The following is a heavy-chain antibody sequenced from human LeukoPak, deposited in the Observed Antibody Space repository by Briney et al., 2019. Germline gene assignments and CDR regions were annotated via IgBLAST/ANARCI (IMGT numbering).Heavy chain of an antibody. CDR3: ARDRDGLWYFDP. CDR2: IYYSGTT. D-gene: IGHD2-21*01. V-gene: IGHV4-59*01. Sequence: SETLSLTCSVSGGSISSFFWTWIRQPPGKGLEWIGYIYYSGTTTYNPSLKSRVTISVDKSNNLFSLKLNYVTAADTAVYYCARDRDGLWYFDPWGRGTLVTVSS. J-gene: IGHJ2*01. CDR1: GGSISSFF.